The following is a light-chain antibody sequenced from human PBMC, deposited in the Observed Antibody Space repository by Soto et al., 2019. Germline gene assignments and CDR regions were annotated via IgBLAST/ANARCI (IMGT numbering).Light chain of an antibody. CDR3: QKYNNAPRT. J-gene: IGKJ1*01. V-gene: IGKV1-27*01. Sequence: DIQMTQSPSSLSASVGDTVTITCRASQGISNYLAWYQQKPGQVPTLLLYAASTLQSAVPSRFSGSGSGTDFTLTISSLRPEDVATYYCQKYNNAPRTFGQGTKVEI. CDR1: QGISNY. CDR2: AAS.